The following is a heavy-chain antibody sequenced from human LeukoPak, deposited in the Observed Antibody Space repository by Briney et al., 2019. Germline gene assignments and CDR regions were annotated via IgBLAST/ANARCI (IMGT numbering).Heavy chain of an antibody. CDR1: GFTFSSYA. CDR3: ARDLKGPYDYGMDV. Sequence: GGSLRLSCAASGFTFSSYAMHWARQAPGKGLEWVAVISYDGSNTYYADSVKGRFTISRDNSKNTLYLQMNSLRAEDTAVYYCARDLKGPYDYGMDVWGQGTTVTVSS. J-gene: IGHJ6*02. V-gene: IGHV3-30-3*01. D-gene: IGHD3-16*01. CDR2: ISYDGSNT.